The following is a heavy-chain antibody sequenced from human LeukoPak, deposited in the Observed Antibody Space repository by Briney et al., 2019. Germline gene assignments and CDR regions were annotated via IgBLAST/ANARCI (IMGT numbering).Heavy chain of an antibody. V-gene: IGHV3-30*02. CDR1: GFTFTNYG. CDR2: IRYDGGDK. CDR3: AKGGGSPYYFDY. D-gene: IGHD3-10*01. Sequence: GGSLSLSCAASGFTFTNYGMHWVRQAPGKGLEWVAFIRYDGGDKSYGDSVKGRFTISRDNSKNTVYLQMNSLRAEDAAAYYCAKGGGSPYYFDYWGQGTPVTVSS. J-gene: IGHJ4*02.